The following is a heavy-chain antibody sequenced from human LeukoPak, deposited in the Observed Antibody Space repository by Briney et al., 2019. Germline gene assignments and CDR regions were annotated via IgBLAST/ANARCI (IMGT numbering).Heavy chain of an antibody. CDR2: IYYSGST. D-gene: IGHD5-12*01. J-gene: IGHJ4*02. V-gene: IGHV4-39*07. CDR1: GGSISSSSYY. Sequence: SETLSLTCTVSGGSISSSSYYWGWIRQPPGKGLEWIGSIYYSGSTYYNPSLKSRVTISVDTSKNQFSLKLSSVTAADTAVYYCARVAGGYSGYGFYDYWGQGTLVTVSS. CDR3: ARVAGGYSGYGFYDY.